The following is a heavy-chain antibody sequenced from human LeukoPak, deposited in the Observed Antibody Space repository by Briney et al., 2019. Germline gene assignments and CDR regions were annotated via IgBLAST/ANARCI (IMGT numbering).Heavy chain of an antibody. CDR1: GYTFTSYA. CDR2: INAGNGNT. D-gene: IGHD4-17*01. J-gene: IGHJ5*02. V-gene: IGHV1-3*01. Sequence: ASVKVSCKASGYTFTSYAMHWVRQAPGQRLKWMGWINAGNGNTKYSQKFQGRVTITRDTSASTAYMELGSLRSEDTAVYYCARDRGDYGFDPWGQGTLVTVSS. CDR3: ARDRGDYGFDP.